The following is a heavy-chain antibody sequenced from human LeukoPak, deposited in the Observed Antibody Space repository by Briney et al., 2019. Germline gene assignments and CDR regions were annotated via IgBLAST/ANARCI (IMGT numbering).Heavy chain of an antibody. V-gene: IGHV3-66*01. CDR3: TYGDYPLTY. Sequence: SVSGNYWHWVRQAPGKALEWVSIIYSDGKTLYTKSVKGRFTFSRDKSKNTFYLQMNSLRAEDTAVYFCTYGDYPLTYWGQGTLVTVSS. CDR2: IYSDGKT. CDR1: SVSGNY. J-gene: IGHJ4*02. D-gene: IGHD4-17*01.